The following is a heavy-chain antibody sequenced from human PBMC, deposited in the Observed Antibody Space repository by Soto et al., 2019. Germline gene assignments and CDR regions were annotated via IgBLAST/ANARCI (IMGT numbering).Heavy chain of an antibody. CDR3: ARVGSSGWSPDY. Sequence: TLSLTCSVSGGSISGHYWTWIRQSPGKGLEWIGYIFYSGSTNYNPSLKSRVTISVDTSKNQFSLKMSSVTAADTAVYYCARVGSSGWSPDYWGRGTLVTVSS. CDR1: GGSISGHY. CDR2: IFYSGST. V-gene: IGHV4-59*11. J-gene: IGHJ4*02. D-gene: IGHD6-19*01.